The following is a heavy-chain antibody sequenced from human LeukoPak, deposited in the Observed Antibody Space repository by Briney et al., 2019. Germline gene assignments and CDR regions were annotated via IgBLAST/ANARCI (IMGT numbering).Heavy chain of an antibody. D-gene: IGHD3-10*01. CDR3: ARGGGSRGYYFDY. Sequence: SETLSLTCAVYGGSFSGYYWSWIRQPPGKGLEWIGEINHSGSTNYNPSLKSRVTISVDTSKNQFSLKLSSVTAADTAVYYCARGGGSRGYYFDYWGQGTLVTVSS. J-gene: IGHJ4*02. CDR1: GGSFSGYY. CDR2: INHSGST. V-gene: IGHV4-34*01.